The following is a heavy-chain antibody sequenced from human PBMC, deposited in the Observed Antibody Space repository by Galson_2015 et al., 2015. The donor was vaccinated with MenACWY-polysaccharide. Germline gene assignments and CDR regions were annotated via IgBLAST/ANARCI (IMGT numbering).Heavy chain of an antibody. Sequence: QSGAAVIKPGESLTISCKGSGYSFTSYWIGWVRQMPGKGLEWMGIIYPGDSDTRYSPSFQGQVTISADKSISTAYLQWSSLKASDTAMYYCARLGGVGKWLYWFDPWGQGTLVTVSS. CDR1: GYSFTSYW. CDR2: IYPGDSDT. V-gene: IGHV5-51*03. CDR3: ARLGGVGKWLYWFDP. J-gene: IGHJ5*02. D-gene: IGHD3-22*01.